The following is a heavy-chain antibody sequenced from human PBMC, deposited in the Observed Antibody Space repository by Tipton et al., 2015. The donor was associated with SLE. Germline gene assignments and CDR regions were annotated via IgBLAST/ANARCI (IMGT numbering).Heavy chain of an antibody. CDR3: ARGTGTYGWFDP. D-gene: IGHD3/OR15-3a*01. J-gene: IGHJ5*02. CDR2: IYYSGST. CDR1: GFTVSSNY. V-gene: IGHV4-59*02. Sequence: LRLSCAASGFTVSSNYRSWIRQPPGKGLEWIGYIYYSGSTNYNPSLKSRVTISVDTSKNQFSLKLSSVTAADTAVYYCARGTGTYGWFDPWGQGTLVTVSS.